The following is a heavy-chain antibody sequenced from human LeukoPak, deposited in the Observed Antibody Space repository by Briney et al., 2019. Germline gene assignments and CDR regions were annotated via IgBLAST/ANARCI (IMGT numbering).Heavy chain of an antibody. CDR2: IHYSWST. Sequence: SETLSLTCTVSGGSISSYYWGWIRHPPGKGLQWIGYIHYSWSTNYNPPLNSRVTISLDTSKHQFSLKVTSVTAADTAVYYCARIYPWNYYYYTDVWGKGTTVTVSS. CDR1: GGSISSYY. J-gene: IGHJ6*03. D-gene: IGHD2/OR15-2a*01. V-gene: IGHV4-59*12. CDR3: ARIYPWNYYYYTDV.